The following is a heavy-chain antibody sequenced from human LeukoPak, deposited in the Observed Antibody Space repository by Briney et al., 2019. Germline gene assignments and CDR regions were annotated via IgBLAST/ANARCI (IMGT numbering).Heavy chain of an antibody. D-gene: IGHD2-2*01. Sequence: GGSLRLSCAGSGFSFSSYGMHWVRQAPGKGLEWMAFIRSDGSNKYYADSVKGRFTISRDNSKNTLYLQMNSLRAEDTAVYYCAKIPAAMGVDYWGQGTLVTVSS. CDR3: AKIPAAMGVDY. CDR2: IRSDGSNK. V-gene: IGHV3-30*02. CDR1: GFSFSSYG. J-gene: IGHJ4*02.